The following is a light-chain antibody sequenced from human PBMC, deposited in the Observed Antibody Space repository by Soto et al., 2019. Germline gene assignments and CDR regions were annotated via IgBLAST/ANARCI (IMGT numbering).Light chain of an antibody. CDR3: CSHVGGSSPQWV. CDR1: SNDVGGYNL. V-gene: IGLV2-23*02. J-gene: IGLJ3*02. CDR2: EVN. Sequence: QSALTQPASVSGSPGQSITISCTGTSNDVGGYNLVSWFQQHPGKSPKLMISEVNKRPSWVSNRFSGSKSANTASLTISGLQAEDEADYYCCSHVGGSSPQWVFGGGTKLTVL.